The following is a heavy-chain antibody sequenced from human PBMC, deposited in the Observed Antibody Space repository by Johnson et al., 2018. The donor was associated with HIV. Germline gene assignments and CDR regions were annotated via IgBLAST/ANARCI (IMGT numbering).Heavy chain of an antibody. CDR1: GFTVSSNY. D-gene: IGHD5-18*01. Sequence: VQLVESGGGLVKPGGSLRLSCAASGFTVSSNYMNWVRQAPGKGLEWVSVIYSGGSTYHADSVKGRFIISRDNSKSTLYLQMNSLRAEDTAVYYCARAYTYGAFDIWGQGTTVTISS. J-gene: IGHJ3*02. V-gene: IGHV3-66*01. CDR2: IYSGGST. CDR3: ARAYTYGAFDI.